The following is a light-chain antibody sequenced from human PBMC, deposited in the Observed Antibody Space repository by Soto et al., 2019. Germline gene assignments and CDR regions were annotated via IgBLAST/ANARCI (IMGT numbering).Light chain of an antibody. V-gene: IGLV2-14*01. CDR2: EVN. CDR3: ASFRSGTILV. J-gene: IGLJ1*01. Sequence: QSVLTQPASVSGSPGQSVTISCTGPRSDIGDSNFISWYQHSPGKAPRLLIYEVNNRPSGVSKRFSGSKAGNTASLTISGLLDDEEADYFCASFRSGTILVFGSGTKVTVL. CDR1: RSDIGDSNF.